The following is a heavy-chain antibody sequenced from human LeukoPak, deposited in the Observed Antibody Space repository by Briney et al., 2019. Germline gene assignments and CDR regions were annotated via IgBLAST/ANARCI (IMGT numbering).Heavy chain of an antibody. CDR1: RFTFSSYS. Sequence: GGSLRLSCAASRFTFSSYSMNWVRQAPGKGLEWVSSISSSGSYIYYADSVKGRFTISRDNAKNSLYLQMNSLRAEDTAVYYCAGEMAAIGIDYWGQGTLVTVSS. CDR2: ISSSGSYI. J-gene: IGHJ4*02. CDR3: AGEMAAIGIDY. V-gene: IGHV3-21*01. D-gene: IGHD5-24*01.